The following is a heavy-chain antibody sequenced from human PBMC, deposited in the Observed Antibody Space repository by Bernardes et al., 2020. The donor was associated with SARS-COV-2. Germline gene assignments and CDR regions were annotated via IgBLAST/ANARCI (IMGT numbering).Heavy chain of an antibody. CDR2: ISAYNGNT. Sequence: ASVKVSCKASGYTFTSYGISWVRQAPGQGLEWMGWISAYNGNTNYAQKLQGRVTMTTDTSTSTAYMELRSLRSDDTAVYYCARVWGITFGGVIVHPYYYYGMDVWGQGTTVTVSS. CDR3: ARVWGITFGGVIVHPYYYYGMDV. V-gene: IGHV1-18*01. CDR1: GYTFTSYG. J-gene: IGHJ6*02. D-gene: IGHD3-16*02.